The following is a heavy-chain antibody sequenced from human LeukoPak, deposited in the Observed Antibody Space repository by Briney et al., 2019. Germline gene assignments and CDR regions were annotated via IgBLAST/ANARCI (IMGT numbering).Heavy chain of an antibody. Sequence: GGSLRLSCVASGFTFSSYAMSWVRQAPGKGLEWVSAISGSGGSTYYVDSVKGRFTISRDNSKNTLYLQMNSLRAEDTAVYYCAKGAYSSSWYDYFDYWGQGTLVTVSS. CDR3: AKGAYSSSWYDYFDY. J-gene: IGHJ4*02. V-gene: IGHV3-23*01. CDR2: ISGSGGST. CDR1: GFTFSSYA. D-gene: IGHD6-13*01.